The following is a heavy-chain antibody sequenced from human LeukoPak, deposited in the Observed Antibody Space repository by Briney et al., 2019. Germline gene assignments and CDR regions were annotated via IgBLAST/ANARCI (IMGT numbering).Heavy chain of an antibody. CDR2: ISSSSSTI. D-gene: IGHD5-18*01. Sequence: PGGSLRLSCAASGFTFSSYSMNWVRHAPRKGLEWVSYISSSSSTIYYADSVKGRFTISRDNAKNSLYLQMNSLRAEDTAVYYCARGGRGYSYGGAFDIWGQGTMVTVSS. V-gene: IGHV3-48*01. CDR1: GFTFSSYS. J-gene: IGHJ3*02. CDR3: ARGGRGYSYGGAFDI.